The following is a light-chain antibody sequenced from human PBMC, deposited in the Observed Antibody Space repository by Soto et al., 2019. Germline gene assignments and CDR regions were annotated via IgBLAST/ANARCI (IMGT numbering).Light chain of an antibody. V-gene: IGKV3-15*01. CDR1: QSVHSA. CDR2: DAY. Sequence: DIVMTQSPATLSVYPGEGATLSCRASQSVHSALAGYQQRPGHTPRLLLDDAYTRATGIPDRVSGSVSGTEFTLTISSLQSEDFAIYYCQQYGTWPPLTFGGGTKVEI. J-gene: IGKJ4*01. CDR3: QQYGTWPPLT.